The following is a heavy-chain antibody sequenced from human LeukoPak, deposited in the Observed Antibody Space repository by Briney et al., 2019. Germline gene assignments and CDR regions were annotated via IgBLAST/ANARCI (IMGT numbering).Heavy chain of an antibody. CDR3: ARDPDGYRQGHHFDY. D-gene: IGHD5-18*01. J-gene: IGHJ4*02. Sequence: GGSLRLSCASSGFTVSSNYMSWVRQAPGKGLEWVSVIYSGGSTYYADSVKGRFTISRDNSKNTLYLQMNSLKAEDTAVYYCARDPDGYRQGHHFDYWGQGTLVTVSS. V-gene: IGHV3-66*01. CDR2: IYSGGST. CDR1: GFTVSSNY.